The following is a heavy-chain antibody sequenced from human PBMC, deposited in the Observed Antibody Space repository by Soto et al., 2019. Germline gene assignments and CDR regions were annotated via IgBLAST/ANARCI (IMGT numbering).Heavy chain of an antibody. Sequence: SETLSLTCTVSGGSISSYYWSWIRQPPGKGLEWIGYIYYSGSTNYNPSLKSRVTISVDTSKNQFSLKLSSVTAADTAVYYCARVGNDSSGYYYYYYGMDVWGQGTTVTVSS. CDR1: GGSISSYY. D-gene: IGHD3-22*01. J-gene: IGHJ6*02. CDR2: IYYSGST. CDR3: ARVGNDSSGYYYYYYGMDV. V-gene: IGHV4-59*01.